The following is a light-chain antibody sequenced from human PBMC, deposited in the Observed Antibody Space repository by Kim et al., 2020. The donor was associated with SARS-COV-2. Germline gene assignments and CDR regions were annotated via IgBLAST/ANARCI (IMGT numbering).Light chain of an antibody. V-gene: IGKV3-15*01. Sequence: SVSPGEIATLSCRASQSVSSNLAWYQQKPGQAPRLLIYGASTRATGIPARFSGSGSGTEFTLTISSLQSGDFGIYFCQQYNDWRTFGQGTKVDIK. CDR3: QQYNDWRT. J-gene: IGKJ1*01. CDR2: GAS. CDR1: QSVSSN.